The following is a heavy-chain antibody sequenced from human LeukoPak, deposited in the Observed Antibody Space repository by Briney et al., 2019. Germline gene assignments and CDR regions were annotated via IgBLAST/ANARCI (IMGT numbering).Heavy chain of an antibody. CDR3: ARAEFYYDSSGYYLDY. D-gene: IGHD3-22*01. J-gene: IGHJ4*02. CDR2: IIPIFGTA. Sequence: SVKVSCKASGGTFSSCAISWVRQAPGQGLEWMGRIIPIFGTANYAQKFQGRVTITTDESTSTAYMELSSLRSEDTAVYYYARAEFYYDSSGYYLDYWGQGTLVTVSS. CDR1: GGTFSSCA. V-gene: IGHV1-69*05.